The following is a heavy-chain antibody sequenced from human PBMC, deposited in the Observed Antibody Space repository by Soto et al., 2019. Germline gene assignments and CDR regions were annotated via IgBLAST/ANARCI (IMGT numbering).Heavy chain of an antibody. J-gene: IGHJ5*02. CDR1: GFTFSSMA. CDR3: TRVGNLKNFSFDP. D-gene: IGHD7-27*01. V-gene: IGHV3-49*04. CDR2: IRSKAYGGTT. Sequence: SGGSLRLSCTASGFTFSSMAMSWVRQAPGKGLEWVGFIRSKAYGGTTEYAASVKGRFTISRDDSKSIAYLQMNSLKTEDTAVYYCTRVGNLKNFSFDPWGQGTLVTVSS.